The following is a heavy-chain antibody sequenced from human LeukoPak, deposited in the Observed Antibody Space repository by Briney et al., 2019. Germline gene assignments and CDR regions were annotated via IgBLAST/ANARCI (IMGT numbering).Heavy chain of an antibody. CDR1: GGSISSNY. D-gene: IGHD4-23*01. V-gene: IGHV4-59*01. CDR2: ISYSGST. CDR3: ARSIGGNTHFDY. Sequence: SETLSLTCTVSGGSISSNYWSWIRQSPGKGLEWIGYISYSGSTSYNPSLKSRVTISVDTSKNQFSLTLSSVTAADTAVYYCARSIGGNTHFDYWGQGTLVTVS. J-gene: IGHJ4*02.